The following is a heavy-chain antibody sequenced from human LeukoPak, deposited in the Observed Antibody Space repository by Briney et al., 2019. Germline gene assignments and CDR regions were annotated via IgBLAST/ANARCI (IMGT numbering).Heavy chain of an antibody. CDR2: ISYDGSNK. D-gene: IGHD6-25*01. CDR1: GFTFSSYA. CDR3: ARDPVSGGYYYYMDV. J-gene: IGHJ6*03. V-gene: IGHV3-30*11. Sequence: GGSLRLSCAASGFTFSSYAMHWVRQAPGKGLEWVAVISYDGSNKYYADSVKGRFTISRDNSKNTLYLQMNSLRAGDTAVYYCARDPVSGGYYYYMDVWGKGTTVTVSS.